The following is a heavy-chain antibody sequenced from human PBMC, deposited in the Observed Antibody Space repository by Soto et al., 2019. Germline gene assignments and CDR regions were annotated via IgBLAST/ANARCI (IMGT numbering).Heavy chain of an antibody. J-gene: IGHJ4*02. CDR3: ARSTSWELPTYFDY. D-gene: IGHD1-26*01. CDR1: GGTFSSYA. Sequence: SVKVSCKASGGTFSSYAMRWVRQAHGQGLEWMGGIIPIFGTVNYAQKFQGRVTITADESTSTAYMELSSLRSEDTAVYYCARSTSWELPTYFDYWGQGTLVTVSS. CDR2: IIPIFGTV. V-gene: IGHV1-69*13.